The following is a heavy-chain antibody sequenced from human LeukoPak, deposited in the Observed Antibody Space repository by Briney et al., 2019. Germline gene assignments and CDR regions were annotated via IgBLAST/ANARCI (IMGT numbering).Heavy chain of an antibody. CDR3: AKGVGTNKGGYYFDY. V-gene: IGHV3-23*01. Sequence: PGGSLRLSCAASGFAFSSFAMSWVRQAPGKGLEWVSSISGSGGSTYYADSVKGRFTISRDGPKNTLYVQMSSLRAEDTAVYYCAKGVGTNKGGYYFDYWGQGTPVTVSS. D-gene: IGHD1-26*01. J-gene: IGHJ4*02. CDR2: ISGSGGST. CDR1: GFAFSSFA.